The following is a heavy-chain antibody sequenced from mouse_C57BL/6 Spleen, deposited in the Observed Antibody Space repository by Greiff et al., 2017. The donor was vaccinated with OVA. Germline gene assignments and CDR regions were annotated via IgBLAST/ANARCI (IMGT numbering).Heavy chain of an antibody. V-gene: IGHV1-50*01. D-gene: IGHD1-1*01. Sequence: VQLQQPGAELVKPGASVKLSCKASGYTFTSYWMQWVKQRPGQGLEWIGEIDPSDSYTNYNQKFKGKATLTVDTSSSTAYMQLSSLTSEDSAVYYCAPYYYGSSGYFDVWGTGTTVTVSS. CDR2: IDPSDSYT. CDR1: GYTFTSYW. CDR3: APYYYGSSGYFDV. J-gene: IGHJ1*03.